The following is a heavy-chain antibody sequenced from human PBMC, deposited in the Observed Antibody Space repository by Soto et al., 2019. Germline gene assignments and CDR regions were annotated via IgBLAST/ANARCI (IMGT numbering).Heavy chain of an antibody. CDR3: ACHGSHDAFDI. V-gene: IGHV3-74*01. J-gene: IGHJ3*02. D-gene: IGHD1-26*01. CDR1: GFTFSSYW. CDR2: VNSDVSST. Sequence: GGSLRLSCAASGFTFSSYWMHWVRQAPGKGLVWVSRVNSDVSSTNYADSVKGRFTISRDNAKDTLYLQMNSLRAEDTAVYYCACHGSHDAFDIWGQGTMVTVSS.